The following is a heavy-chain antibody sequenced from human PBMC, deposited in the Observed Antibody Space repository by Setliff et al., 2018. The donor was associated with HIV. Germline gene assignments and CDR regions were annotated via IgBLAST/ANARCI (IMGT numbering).Heavy chain of an antibody. V-gene: IGHV4-39*07. CDR3: ARGDGYRSNDAYYDTGMDV. Sequence: SETLSLTCTVSGGSITTTNYYWGWVRQSPGKGLEWIGVIYYRGSAYYNLSLQSRVTLSVDTSKNSFSLHLTSVTAADTAVYFCARGDGYRSNDAYYDTGMDVWGQGITVTVSS. CDR2: IYYRGSA. D-gene: IGHD5-12*01. J-gene: IGHJ6*02. CDR1: GGSITTTNYY.